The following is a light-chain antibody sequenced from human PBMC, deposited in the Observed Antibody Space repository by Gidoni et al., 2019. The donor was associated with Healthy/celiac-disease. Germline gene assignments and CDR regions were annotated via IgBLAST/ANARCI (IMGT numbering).Light chain of an antibody. Sequence: SYELTQPPSVSVSPVQTASITCSGDNMGEKYACWYQPKPGQSPVLVIYQDSKRTSGVPERFSGANSVNTATLTISGTQAMDEADYYCQAWDSSTVVFGGGTKLTVL. CDR3: QAWDSSTVV. V-gene: IGLV3-1*01. CDR2: QDS. J-gene: IGLJ2*01. CDR1: NMGEKY.